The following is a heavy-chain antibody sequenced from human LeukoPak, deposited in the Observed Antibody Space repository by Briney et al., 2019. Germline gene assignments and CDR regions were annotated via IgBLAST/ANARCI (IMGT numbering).Heavy chain of an antibody. V-gene: IGHV1-2*02. J-gene: IGHJ6*03. CDR3: ARAGGPYCSSTSCRTRRDYYYMDV. CDR1: GYTFTGYY. D-gene: IGHD2-2*01. Sequence: GASVKVSCKASGYTFTGYYMHWVRQAPGQGLEWMGWINPNSGGTNYAQKFQGRVTMTRDTSISTAYMELSRLRSDDTAVYYCARAGGPYCSSTSCRTRRDYYYMDVWGKGTTVTISS. CDR2: INPNSGGT.